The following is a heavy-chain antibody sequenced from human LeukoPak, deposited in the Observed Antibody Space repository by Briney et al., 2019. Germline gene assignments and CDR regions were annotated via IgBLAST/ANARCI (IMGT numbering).Heavy chain of an antibody. CDR2: INKDGSEK. D-gene: IGHD2-2*01. V-gene: IGHV3-7*01. J-gene: IGHJ5*02. CDR1: GFTFSSYW. CDR3: ARDDCSSISCYHNWFDP. Sequence: GGSLRLSCAASGFTFSSYWMSWVRQAPGKGLEGVAHINKDGSEKYYVDSVKGRFTISRDNAKNSLYLQMNSLRAEDTAVYYCARDDCSSISCYHNWFDPWGQGTLVTVSS.